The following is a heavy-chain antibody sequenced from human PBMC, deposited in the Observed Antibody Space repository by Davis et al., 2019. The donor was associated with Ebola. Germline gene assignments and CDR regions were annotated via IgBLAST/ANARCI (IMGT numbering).Heavy chain of an antibody. J-gene: IGHJ4*02. CDR1: AYTSNSHG. Sequence: ASVQASCKASAYTSNSHGISWVRQAPGQGLEGMAWNSAHNGHTNYAQKFQGRLTLTTDTPTSTVYMELRSLTPDDTDKYYCARGRNGGWDFNYWGQGTLVPVSS. CDR2: NSAHNGHT. D-gene: IGHD6-19*01. CDR3: ARGRNGGWDFNY. V-gene: IGHV1-18*01.